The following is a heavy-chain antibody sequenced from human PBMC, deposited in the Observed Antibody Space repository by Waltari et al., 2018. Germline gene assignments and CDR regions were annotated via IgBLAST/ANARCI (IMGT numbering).Heavy chain of an antibody. Sequence: QVQLVQSGAEVKKPGASVKVSCKASGYTFTSYDINWVRQATGQGLEWMGWSNPNSGNTGYAQKFQGRVTMTRNTSISTAYMELSSLRSEDTAVYYCASETVTTGFDAFDIWGQGTMVTVSS. D-gene: IGHD4-17*01. CDR2: SNPNSGNT. V-gene: IGHV1-8*01. CDR1: GYTFTSYD. J-gene: IGHJ3*02. CDR3: ASETVTTGFDAFDI.